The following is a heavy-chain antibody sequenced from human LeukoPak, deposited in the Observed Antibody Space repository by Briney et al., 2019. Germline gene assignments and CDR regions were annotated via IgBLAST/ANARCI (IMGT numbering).Heavy chain of an antibody. J-gene: IGHJ4*02. CDR3: ATDRVAAAGPDPYFDY. D-gene: IGHD6-13*01. V-gene: IGHV1-24*01. Sequence: ASVKVSCKVSGYTLTELSMHWVRQAPGKGLEWMGGFDPEDGETIYAQKFQGRVTMTEDTSTDTAYMELSSLRSEDTAVYYCATDRVAAAGPDPYFDYWGQGTLVTVSS. CDR1: GYTLTELS. CDR2: FDPEDGET.